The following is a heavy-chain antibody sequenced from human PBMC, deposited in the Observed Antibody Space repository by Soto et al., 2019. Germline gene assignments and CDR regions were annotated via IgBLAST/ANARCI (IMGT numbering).Heavy chain of an antibody. CDR3: AKSPMRYYDFWSLYYYYGMDV. CDR2: ISYDGSNK. V-gene: IGHV3-30*18. Sequence: GGSLRLSCAASGFTFSSYGMHWVRQAPGKGLEWVAVISYDGSNKYYADSVKGRFTISRDNSKNTLYLQMNSLRAEDTAVYYCAKSPMRYYDFWSLYYYYGMDVWGQGTTVTVSS. CDR1: GFTFSSYG. D-gene: IGHD3-3*01. J-gene: IGHJ6*02.